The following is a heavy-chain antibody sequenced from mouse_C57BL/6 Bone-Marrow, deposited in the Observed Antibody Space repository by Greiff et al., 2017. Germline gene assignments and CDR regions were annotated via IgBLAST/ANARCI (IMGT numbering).Heavy chain of an antibody. CDR2: LDPSDSYT. V-gene: IGHV1-50*01. CDR3: ARWEDYYYERGDN. D-gene: IGHD1-1*01. J-gene: IGHJ2*01. Sequence: VQLQQSGAELVKPGASVKLSCTASGYTFTGYWMQWVKQRPGQGLEWIGELDPSDSYTNYNQKFKGKATLTVDTSSSTPYMPLSSLTSEESAVDYCARWEDYYYERGDNWGQGTTLTVSS. CDR1: GYTFTGYW.